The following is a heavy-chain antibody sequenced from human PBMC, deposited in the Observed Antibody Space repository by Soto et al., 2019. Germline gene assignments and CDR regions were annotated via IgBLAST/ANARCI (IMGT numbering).Heavy chain of an antibody. CDR2: INRYNGNT. Sequence: ASVKVSCKVSGYTFTSYGISWVRQAPGQGLEWMGWINRYNGNTNYAQKLQGRVTMTRDTSTNTAYMELRNLTSDDTAGYYCAREQAAANVVWFDPWGQGTLVTVSS. D-gene: IGHD6-13*01. V-gene: IGHV1-18*01. CDR3: AREQAAANVVWFDP. CDR1: GYTFTSYG. J-gene: IGHJ5*02.